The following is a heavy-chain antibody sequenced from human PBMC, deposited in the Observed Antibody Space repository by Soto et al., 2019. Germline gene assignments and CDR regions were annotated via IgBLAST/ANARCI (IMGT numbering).Heavy chain of an antibody. CDR3: ARGDYQYSIDY. V-gene: IGHV4-30-2*01. CDR1: GDSMTSGDYS. D-gene: IGHD2-2*01. J-gene: IGHJ4*02. Sequence: PSETLSLTYSVSGDSMTSGDYSWSWIRQPPGKGLEWLGYIYRTGNTHYSPSLKSRVSSSQDRSKNQFSLELTSVTAADTAVYYCARGDYQYSIDYWGQGILVTVSS. CDR2: IYRTGNT.